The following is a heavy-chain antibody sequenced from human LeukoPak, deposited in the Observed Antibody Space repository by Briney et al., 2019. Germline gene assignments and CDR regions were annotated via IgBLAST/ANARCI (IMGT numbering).Heavy chain of an antibody. CDR1: GNYW. Sequence: GGSLRLSCAASGNYWMHWVRQVPGKGLVWVSHINSDGSWTSYADSVKGRFTISRDNSKNTLYLQMNSLRAEDTAVYYCAREETERYYYGMDVWGQGTTVTVSS. V-gene: IGHV3-74*01. J-gene: IGHJ6*02. CDR3: AREETERYYYGMDV. CDR2: INSDGSWT. D-gene: IGHD1-1*01.